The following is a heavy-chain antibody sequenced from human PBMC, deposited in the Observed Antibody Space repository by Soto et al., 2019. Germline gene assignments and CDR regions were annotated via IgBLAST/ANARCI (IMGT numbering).Heavy chain of an antibody. CDR1: GFSFSKYG. D-gene: IGHD3-16*01. J-gene: IGHJ4*02. V-gene: IGHV3-30*18. CDR3: AKELRETGGYYFDC. Sequence: QVQLVESGGGVVQPGGSLRLSCAASGFSFSKYGMHWVRQAPGKGLEWVAEMSDDGSKKYYGDSVKGRFTISRDNSKNTLYLLMDSLRPEDTAMYYSAKELRETGGYYFDCWGQGTLVTVSS. CDR2: MSDDGSKK.